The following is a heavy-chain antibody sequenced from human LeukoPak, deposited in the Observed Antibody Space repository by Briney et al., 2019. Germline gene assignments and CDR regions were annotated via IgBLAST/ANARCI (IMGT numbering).Heavy chain of an antibody. V-gene: IGHV4-39*07. CDR1: GGSISSSSYY. CDR3: ARDFYWAY. D-gene: IGHD2/OR15-2a*01. J-gene: IGHJ4*02. CDR2: IHYSGST. Sequence: SETLSLTCTVSGGSISSSSYYWGWIRQPPGKGLEWIGSIHYSGSTYYNPSLKSRVTISLDTSKNQFSLKLNSVTAADTAVYYCARDFYWAYWGQGTLVTVSS.